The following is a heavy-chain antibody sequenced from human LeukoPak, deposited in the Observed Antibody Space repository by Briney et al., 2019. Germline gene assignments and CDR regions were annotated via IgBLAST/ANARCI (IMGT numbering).Heavy chain of an antibody. CDR1: GGSISSGSYY. V-gene: IGHV4-61*02. CDR2: IYTSGST. CDR3: ARDPVVVPAAKNYYYYYYMDV. J-gene: IGHJ6*03. D-gene: IGHD2-2*01. Sequence: SETLSLTCTVSGGSISSGSYYWSWIRQPAGKGLEWIGRIYTSGSTNYNPSLKSRVTISVDTSKNQFSLKLSSVTAADTAVYYCARDPVVVPAAKNYYYYYYMDVWGKGTTVTVSS.